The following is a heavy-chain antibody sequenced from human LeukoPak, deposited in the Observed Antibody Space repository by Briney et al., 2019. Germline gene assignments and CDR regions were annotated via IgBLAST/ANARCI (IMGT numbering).Heavy chain of an antibody. J-gene: IGHJ2*01. Sequence: SGTLSLTCAVSGGSISISSSNWWSWVRQPPGKGLEWIGEIFHSGSTNYNPSLKSRVTISVDKSKNQFPLKLSSLTAADTAVYYCARDLHGGNSFTSDWYFDLWGRGTLVTVSS. CDR3: ARDLHGGNSFTSDWYFDL. V-gene: IGHV4-4*02. CDR2: IFHSGST. CDR1: GGSISISSSNW. D-gene: IGHD4-23*01.